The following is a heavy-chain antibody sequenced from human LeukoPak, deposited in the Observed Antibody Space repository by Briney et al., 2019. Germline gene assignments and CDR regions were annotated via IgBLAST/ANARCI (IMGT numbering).Heavy chain of an antibody. CDR2: IWYDGNNK. D-gene: IGHD3-10*01. V-gene: IGHV3-33*01. CDR1: GFIFRSYG. CDR3: ARDRRTYGSGSYLTGFDY. J-gene: IGHJ4*02. Sequence: GGSLRLSCAASGFIFRSYGMNWVRQAPGKGLEWVAVIWYDGNNKYYVDPVKGRFTISRDNSKNTLYLQMNSLRAEDTAVYYCARDRRTYGSGSYLTGFDYWGRGTLVTVSS.